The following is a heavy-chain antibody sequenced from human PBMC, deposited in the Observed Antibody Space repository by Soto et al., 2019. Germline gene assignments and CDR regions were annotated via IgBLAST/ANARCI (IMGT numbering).Heavy chain of an antibody. V-gene: IGHV3-11*01. CDR2: ISSSGTTT. D-gene: IGHD2-8*01. J-gene: IGHJ4*02. CDR1: GFTFSDFY. Sequence: QVQLVESGGGLVKPGGSLRLSCAASGFTFSDFYMSWIRQAPGKGLEWISYISSSGTTTYYTDSVKGRFTISRDNAKNSLYLQMNTLRDGDTAVYYCARIRGGGGYALIYWGQGTLVTVSS. CDR3: ARIRGGGGYALIY.